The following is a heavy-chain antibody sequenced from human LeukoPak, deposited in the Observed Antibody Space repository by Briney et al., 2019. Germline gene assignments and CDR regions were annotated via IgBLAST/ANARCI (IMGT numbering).Heavy chain of an antibody. CDR3: AKSYMTTVAVPYYYYGMDV. CDR1: GFTFSSYA. D-gene: IGHD4-11*01. V-gene: IGHV3-23*01. Sequence: PGGSLRLSCAASGFTFSSYAMSWVRQAPGKGLEWVSAISGSGGSTYYADSVKGRFTISRDNSKNTLYLQMNSLRAEDTAVYYCAKSYMTTVAVPYYYYGMDVWGQGTTVTVSS. CDR2: ISGSGGST. J-gene: IGHJ6*02.